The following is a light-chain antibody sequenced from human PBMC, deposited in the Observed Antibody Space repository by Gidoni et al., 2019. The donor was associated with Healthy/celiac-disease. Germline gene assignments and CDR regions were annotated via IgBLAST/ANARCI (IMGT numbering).Light chain of an antibody. CDR3: QQYNNWPPST. CDR1: QSVSSN. Sequence: EIVMTQSPATLSVSPGERATLSCRASQSVSSNLAWYQQKPVQAPRLLIYGASTRATGIPARFSGSGSGTELNLTISSLQSEDFAVYYCQQYNNWPPSTFGPGTKVDIK. CDR2: GAS. V-gene: IGKV3-15*01. J-gene: IGKJ3*01.